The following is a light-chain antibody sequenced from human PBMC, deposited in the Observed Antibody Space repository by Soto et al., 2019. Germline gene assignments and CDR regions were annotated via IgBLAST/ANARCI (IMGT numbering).Light chain of an antibody. CDR2: DAS. CDR1: QSISSW. J-gene: IGKJ1*01. V-gene: IGKV1-5*01. CDR3: QQYNSYPWT. Sequence: DIQMTQSPSTLSASVGDIVTITCRASQSISSWLAWYQQKPGKAPKLLIYDASSLESGVPSRFSGSGSGTEFTLTITSLQPDDVATYYCQQYNSYPWTLGQGTKVDIK.